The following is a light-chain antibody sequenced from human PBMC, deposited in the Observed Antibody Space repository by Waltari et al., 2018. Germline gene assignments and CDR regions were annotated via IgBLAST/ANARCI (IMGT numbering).Light chain of an antibody. Sequence: QSALTQPPSASGSPGQSVTISCTGTSSDVGRYNYVSWYQQPPGKAPKLMIYEASKRPAGVPARLSGSRSGNTASLTVSGLQAEDEADYYCSSYAGSNNVVFGGGTKLTVL. J-gene: IGLJ2*01. CDR1: SSDVGRYNY. CDR3: SSYAGSNNVV. CDR2: EAS. V-gene: IGLV2-8*01.